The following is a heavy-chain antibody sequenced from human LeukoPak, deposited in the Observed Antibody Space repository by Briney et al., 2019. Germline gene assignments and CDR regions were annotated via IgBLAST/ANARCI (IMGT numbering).Heavy chain of an antibody. Sequence: PGGSLRLSCAASGFTVSSDYMSWVRQAPGKGLEWVSVIYSGDTTYYADSVKGRFTISRDKSKNTLYLQMNSLRAEDTAVYYCARSVGKVGHYYYYGMDVWGQGITVTVSS. CDR3: ARSVGKVGHYYYYGMDV. D-gene: IGHD5/OR15-5a*01. V-gene: IGHV3-53*01. CDR2: IYSGDTT. J-gene: IGHJ6*02. CDR1: GFTVSSDY.